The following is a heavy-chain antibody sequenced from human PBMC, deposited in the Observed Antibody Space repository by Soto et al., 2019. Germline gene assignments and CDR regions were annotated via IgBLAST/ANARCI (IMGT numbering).Heavy chain of an antibody. Sequence: SETLSLTCTVSGGSISSGGYYWTWIRQHPGKGLEWIGYIYYSGSTNYNPSLKSRVTISVDTSKNQFSLKLSSVTAADTAVYYCARGIDGWYQGRYYYGMDVWGQGTTVTVSS. CDR2: IYYSGST. D-gene: IGHD6-19*01. CDR1: GGSISSGGYY. V-gene: IGHV4-61*08. J-gene: IGHJ6*02. CDR3: ARGIDGWYQGRYYYGMDV.